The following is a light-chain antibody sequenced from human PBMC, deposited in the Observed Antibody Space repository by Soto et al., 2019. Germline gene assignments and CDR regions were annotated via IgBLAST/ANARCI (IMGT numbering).Light chain of an antibody. CDR1: QSVSSN. V-gene: IGKV3-15*01. CDR3: QQYNNWPVMYT. J-gene: IGKJ2*01. Sequence: EIVMTQSPATLSVSPGERATLSCRASQSVSSNLAWYQQKPGQAPRLLNYGASTRATGIPARFSGSGSGTEFTLTISSLQSEDFAVYYCQQYNNWPVMYTFGQGTKLEIK. CDR2: GAS.